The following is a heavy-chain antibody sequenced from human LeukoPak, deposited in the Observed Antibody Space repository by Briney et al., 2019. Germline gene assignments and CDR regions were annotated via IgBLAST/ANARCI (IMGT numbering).Heavy chain of an antibody. J-gene: IGHJ3*02. CDR2: IWNDGSDE. D-gene: IGHD1-26*01. CDR3: AFEIGRSQGAFDI. Sequence: PGGSLRLSCAASGFSFSKYAMDWVRQTPGKGLEWVAAIWNDGSDENYADSAKGRFTISSDNSKNTLYLQMNSLRAEDSAVYYCAFEIGRSQGAFDIWGQGTMITVSS. V-gene: IGHV3-33*01. CDR1: GFSFSKYA.